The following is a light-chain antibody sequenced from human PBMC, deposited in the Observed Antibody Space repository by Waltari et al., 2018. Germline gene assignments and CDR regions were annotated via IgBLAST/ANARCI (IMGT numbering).Light chain of an antibody. CDR1: QGFRTD. CDR3: LQYNSYPWT. CDR2: GAS. Sequence: DIQMTQSPSSLSASVGDTVTITCRASQGFRTDLGWYQQKAGKAPKRLIYGASRLQGRVPSRFSGSGSGTEFTLTISSLQPEDSATYYCLQYNSYPWTFGRGTKVEVK. V-gene: IGKV1-17*01. J-gene: IGKJ1*01.